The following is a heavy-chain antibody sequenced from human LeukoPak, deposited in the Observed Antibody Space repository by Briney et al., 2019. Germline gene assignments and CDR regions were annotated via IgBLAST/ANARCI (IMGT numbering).Heavy chain of an antibody. V-gene: IGHV4-38-2*02. D-gene: IGHD6-19*01. CDR3: ARARSVEGFDY. CDR1: GYSISSGYY. Sequence: SETLSLTCTVSGYSISSGYYWGWIRQPPGKGLEWIGSIYHSGSTYYNPSLKSRVTISVDTSKNQFSLKLSSVTAADTAVYYCARARSVEGFDYWGQGTLVAVSS. J-gene: IGHJ4*02. CDR2: IYHSGST.